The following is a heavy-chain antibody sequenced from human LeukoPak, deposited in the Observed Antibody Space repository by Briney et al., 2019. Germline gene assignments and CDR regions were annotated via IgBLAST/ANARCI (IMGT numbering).Heavy chain of an antibody. CDR2: VNLQGST. V-gene: IGHV4-4*02. J-gene: IGHJ4*02. Sequence: SGTLSLTCAVSGGSITNTNWWTWVRQPPGKGLEWIGEVNLQGSTNYNPSLMRRVAISVDTSANHVSLQLTSVTAADTAVYYCAREGGPYRPLDYSGQGTLVTVSS. CDR3: AREGGPYRPLDY. CDR1: GGSITNTNW.